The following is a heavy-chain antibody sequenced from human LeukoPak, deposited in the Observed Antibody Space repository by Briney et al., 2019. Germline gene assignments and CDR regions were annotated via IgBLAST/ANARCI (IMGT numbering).Heavy chain of an antibody. Sequence: GGSLRLSCAASGFTFSSYAMSWVRQAPGKGLEWVSTINGGGVNTHYADSVGGRFTISRDNSKNTLYLQMNSLRAEDTAVYYCAKVHRYNFDYWGQGTLVTVSS. CDR3: AKVHRYNFDY. J-gene: IGHJ4*02. V-gene: IGHV3-23*01. D-gene: IGHD3-9*01. CDR2: INGGGVNT. CDR1: GFTFSSYA.